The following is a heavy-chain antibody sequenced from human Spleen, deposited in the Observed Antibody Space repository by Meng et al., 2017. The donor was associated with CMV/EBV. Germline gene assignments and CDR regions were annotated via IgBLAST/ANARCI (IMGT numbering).Heavy chain of an antibody. CDR3: ARDEYHDILTPLDY. D-gene: IGHD3-9*01. CDR2: ISSSGSTI. CDR1: GFTFSDYY. J-gene: IGHJ4*02. Sequence: LSLTCAASGFTFSDYYMSWIRQAPGKGLEWLSYISSSGSTIYYADSVKGRFTISRDNAKNSLYLQMNSLRAEDTAVYYCARDEYHDILTPLDYWGQGTVVTVSS. V-gene: IGHV3-11*01.